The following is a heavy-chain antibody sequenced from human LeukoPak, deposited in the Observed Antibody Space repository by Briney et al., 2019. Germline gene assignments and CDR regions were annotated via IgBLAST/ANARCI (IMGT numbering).Heavy chain of an antibody. J-gene: IGHJ3*02. CDR3: VTAENDAFDI. D-gene: IGHD1-14*01. CDR2: IYYSGST. CDR1: GGSISSGDYY. V-gene: IGHV4-30-4*01. Sequence: PSETLSLTCTVSGGSISSGDYYWSWIRQPPGKGLEWIGYIYYSGSTYYNPSLKSRVTISVDTSKNQFSLKLSSVTAADTAVYHCVTAENDAFDIWGQGTMVTVSS.